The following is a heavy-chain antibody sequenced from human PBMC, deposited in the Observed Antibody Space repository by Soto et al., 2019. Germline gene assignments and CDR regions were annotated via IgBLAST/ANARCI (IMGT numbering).Heavy chain of an antibody. CDR3: ARRQHYWYSAL. Sequence: EVQLLESGGGLVQPGGSLRLSCAASGFTFSSYAMSWVRQAPGKGLEWVSTISGSGGSTHYADSVKGRVTISRDNCKNAPYVQMNSLRGEDTAIYYCARRQHYWYSALWGRGTLVAVSS. CDR1: GFTFSSYA. D-gene: IGHD2-21*01. V-gene: IGHV3-23*01. J-gene: IGHJ2*01. CDR2: ISGSGGST.